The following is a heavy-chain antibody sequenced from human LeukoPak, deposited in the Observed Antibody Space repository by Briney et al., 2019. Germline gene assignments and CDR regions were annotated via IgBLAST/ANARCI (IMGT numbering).Heavy chain of an antibody. J-gene: IGHJ4*02. CDR3: ARLLRFWLPPDY. D-gene: IGHD3-3*01. CDR2: IYTSGST. CDR1: GYSISSGYY. V-gene: IGHV4-4*07. Sequence: SETLSLTCTVSGYSISSGYYWGWIRQPAGKGLEWIGRIYTSGSTNYNPSLKSRVTMSVDTSKNQFSLKLSSVTAADTAVYYCARLLRFWLPPDYWGQGTLVTVSS.